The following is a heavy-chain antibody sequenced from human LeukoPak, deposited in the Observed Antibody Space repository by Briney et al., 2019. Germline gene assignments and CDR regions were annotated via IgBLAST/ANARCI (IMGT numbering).Heavy chain of an antibody. V-gene: IGHV3-21*01. D-gene: IGHD6-19*01. CDR1: GLTFSNFA. Sequence: GGSLRLSRAASGLTFSNFAMNWVRQAPGTGLEWVSSITSSSSYIYYADSVKGRFTISRDNAKNSLYLQMNSLRAEDTAVYYCARDHRSSGYYGMDVWGQGTTVTVSS. CDR3: ARDHRSSGYYGMDV. CDR2: ITSSSSYI. J-gene: IGHJ6*02.